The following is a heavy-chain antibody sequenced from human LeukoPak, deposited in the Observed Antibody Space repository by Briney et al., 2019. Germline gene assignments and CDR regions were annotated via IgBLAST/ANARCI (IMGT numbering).Heavy chain of an antibody. CDR1: GFIFSNYW. J-gene: IGHJ6*03. CDR2: IKQDGSKT. Sequence: PGGSLRLSCAASGFIFSNYWMSWARQAPGKGLEWVANIKQDGSKTYYVGSVRGRFTISRDNAKNSLYLQMNGLRTEDTAVYYCARVLYSSSSYDMDVWGTGTTVTVS. V-gene: IGHV3-7*01. D-gene: IGHD6-19*01. CDR3: ARVLYSSSSYDMDV.